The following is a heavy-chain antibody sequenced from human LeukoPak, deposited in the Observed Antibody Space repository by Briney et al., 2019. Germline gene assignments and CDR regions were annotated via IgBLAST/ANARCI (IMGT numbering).Heavy chain of an antibody. Sequence: PSQTLSLTCTVSGGSISSGGYYWSWIRQHPGKGLEWIGYINYSGSTYYNPSLKSRVTISVDTSKNQFSLKLSSVTAADTAVYYCARVVVVAATPGRFDYWGQGTLVTVSS. CDR3: ARVVVVAATPGRFDY. J-gene: IGHJ4*02. D-gene: IGHD2-15*01. CDR2: INYSGST. CDR1: GGSISSGGYY. V-gene: IGHV4-31*03.